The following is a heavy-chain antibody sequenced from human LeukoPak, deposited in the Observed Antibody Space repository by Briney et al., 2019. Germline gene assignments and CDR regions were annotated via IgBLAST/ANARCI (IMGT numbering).Heavy chain of an antibody. Sequence: SETLSLTCTVSTGSISSNNHYWGWIRQSQGKGLEWIGSVYYSGSTYYNPSLKSRVTISVDTSKNQFSLKLSSVTAADTAVYYCASPVAYYDSSGYYSPWGQGTMVTVSS. V-gene: IGHV4-39*07. CDR2: VYYSGST. D-gene: IGHD3-22*01. CDR1: TGSISSNNHY. J-gene: IGHJ3*01. CDR3: ASPVAYYDSSGYYSP.